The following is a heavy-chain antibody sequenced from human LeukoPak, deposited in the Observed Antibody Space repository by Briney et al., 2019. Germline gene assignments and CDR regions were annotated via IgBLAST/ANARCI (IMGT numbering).Heavy chain of an antibody. J-gene: IGHJ4*02. CDR1: GFTFSNYG. CDR3: AKDQAHNWNYVRAIDY. V-gene: IGHV3-30*02. CDR2: IRYDGSNE. D-gene: IGHD1-7*01. Sequence: GSLRLSCAASGFTFSNYGIHWVRPAPGKGLEWVAFIRYDGSNEYYADSVKGRFTISRDNSKSTLFLQMNSLRTEDTAVYYCAKDQAHNWNYVRAIDYWGQGTPVTVSS.